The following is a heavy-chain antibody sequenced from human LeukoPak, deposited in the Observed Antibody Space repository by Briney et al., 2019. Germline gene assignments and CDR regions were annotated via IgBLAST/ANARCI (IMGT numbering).Heavy chain of an antibody. CDR1: GYTFTSYD. CDR3: ARFWRNYYDSSGYFDY. J-gene: IGHJ4*02. Sequence: GASVKVSCKASGYTFTSYDINWVRQATGQGLEWMGWMNPNSGNTGYAQKFQGRVTMTRNTSISTAYMELSSLRSEDTAVYYCARFWRNYYDSSGYFDYWGQGTLVTVSS. CDR2: MNPNSGNT. V-gene: IGHV1-8*01. D-gene: IGHD3-22*01.